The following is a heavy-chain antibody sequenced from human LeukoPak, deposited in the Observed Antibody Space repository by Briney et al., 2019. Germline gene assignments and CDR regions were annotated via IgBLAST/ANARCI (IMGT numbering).Heavy chain of an antibody. D-gene: IGHD6-13*01. J-gene: IGHJ4*02. CDR3: ARWDDSSRSFEN. CDR1: GFTFSSYA. Sequence: GSLRLSCAASGFTFSSYAMSWIRQPPGKGLEWIGYVYYTGSSNYNPSLKSRVTMSVDTSESQFSLKLNSVTAADTAVYYCARWDDSSRSFENWGQGTLVTVSS. V-gene: IGHV4-59*08. CDR2: VYYTGSS.